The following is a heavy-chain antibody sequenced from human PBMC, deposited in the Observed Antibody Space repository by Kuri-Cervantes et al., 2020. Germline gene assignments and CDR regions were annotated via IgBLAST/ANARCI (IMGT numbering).Heavy chain of an antibody. CDR1: GYTFTGYY. V-gene: IGHV1-2*02. J-gene: IGHJ4*02. CDR3: ARDKAGDRRDTAMVTWG. CDR2: INPNSGGT. Sequence: ASVKVSCKASGYTFTGYYMHWVRQAPGQGLEWMGWINPNSGGTNYAQKFQGRVTMTRDTSISTAYMELSRLRSDDTAVYYCARDKAGDRRDTAMVTWGWGQGTLVTVSS. D-gene: IGHD5-18*01.